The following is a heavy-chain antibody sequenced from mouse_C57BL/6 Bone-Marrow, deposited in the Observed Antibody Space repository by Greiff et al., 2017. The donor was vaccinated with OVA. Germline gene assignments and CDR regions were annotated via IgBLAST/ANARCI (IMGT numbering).Heavy chain of an antibody. J-gene: IGHJ2*01. CDR3: ASGGPYYFDY. Sequence: VQLQQSGPELVKPGASVKLSCKASGYTFTSYDINWVKQRPGQGLEWIGWIYPGDGSTKYNEKFKGKATLTVDTSSSTAYMELHSLTSEDSAVYFCASGGPYYFDYGGKGTTLTVSS. CDR2: IYPGDGST. V-gene: IGHV1-85*01. CDR1: GYTFTSYD.